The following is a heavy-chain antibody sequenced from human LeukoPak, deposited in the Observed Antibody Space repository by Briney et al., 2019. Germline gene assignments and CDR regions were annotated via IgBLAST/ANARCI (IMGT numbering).Heavy chain of an antibody. J-gene: IGHJ4*02. D-gene: IGHD6-19*01. Sequence: GASVKVSCTASGYTFTSYGISWVRQAPGQGLEWMGWMNPHSGQTHSAKKFQGRVTMTRDTSINTDYMELTSLKSDDTAVYYCARKKVAVVATYDFWGQGTLVTVSS. CDR3: ARKKVAVVATYDF. CDR2: MNPHSGQT. CDR1: GYTFTSYG. V-gene: IGHV1-18*01.